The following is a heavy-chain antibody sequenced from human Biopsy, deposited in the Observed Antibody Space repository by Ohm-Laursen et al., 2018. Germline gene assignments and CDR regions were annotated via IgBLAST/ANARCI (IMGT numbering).Heavy chain of an antibody. CDR1: GGSISSSTTYY. V-gene: IGHV4-39*01. CDR2: IYNTETT. Sequence: GTLSLTCTVSGGSISSSTTYYWAWLRQPPGKGLEWIGSIYNTETTLYNPSLKSRVTISVDTSTKQFSLKVSSVTAADTALYFCARHPTGFWFDPWGHGTLVTVSS. J-gene: IGHJ5*02. CDR3: ARHPTGFWFDP.